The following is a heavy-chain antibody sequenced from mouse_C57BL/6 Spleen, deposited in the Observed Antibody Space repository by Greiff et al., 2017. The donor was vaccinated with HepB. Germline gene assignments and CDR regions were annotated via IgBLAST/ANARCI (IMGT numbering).Heavy chain of an antibody. Sequence: QVQLKQPGTELVKPGASVKLSCKASGYTFTSYWMHWVKQRPGQGLEWIGNINPSNGGTNYNAKFKGKATLTVDKTSSTAYMQLSSLTSEDSAVYYCARGGYSGYAMYYWGQGTSVTVSS. CDR2: INPSNGGT. CDR1: GYTFTSYW. V-gene: IGHV1-53*01. CDR3: ARGGYSGYAMYY. D-gene: IGHD2-12*01. J-gene: IGHJ4*01.